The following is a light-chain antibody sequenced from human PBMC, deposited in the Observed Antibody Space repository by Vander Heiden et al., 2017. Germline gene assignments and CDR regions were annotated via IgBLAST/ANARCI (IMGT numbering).Light chain of an antibody. CDR2: EDN. J-gene: IGLJ2*01. V-gene: IGLV6-57*02. CDR3: QSYDSSNQGV. CDR1: QGSIASNY. Sequence: NFMLTQPHSVSESPGKTVTISCPGSQGSIASNYVHGYQQRPCSAPTTVIYEDNQRPSGVPDRFSCSSDSSSNSASPTISGLKTEDEADYYCQSYDSSNQGVFGGGTKLTVL.